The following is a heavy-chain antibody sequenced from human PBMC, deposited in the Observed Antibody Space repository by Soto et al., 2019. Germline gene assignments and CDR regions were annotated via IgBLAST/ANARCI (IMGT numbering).Heavy chain of an antibody. D-gene: IGHD3-10*01. V-gene: IGHV1-18*01. J-gene: IGHJ4*02. CDR2: ISAYNGNT. Sequence: ASVKVSCKASGYTFTSYGISWVRQAPGQGLEWMGWISAYNGNTNYAQKLQGRVTVTTDTSTSTAYMELSSLRSEDTAVYYCARESNVYYYGSVYWGQGTLVTVSS. CDR3: ARESNVYYYGSVY. CDR1: GYTFTSYG.